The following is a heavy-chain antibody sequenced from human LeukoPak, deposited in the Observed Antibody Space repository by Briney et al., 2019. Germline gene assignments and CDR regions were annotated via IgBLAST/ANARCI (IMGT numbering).Heavy chain of an antibody. D-gene: IGHD2-21*01. CDR1: GYTFTSYD. CDR3: AIPYCGGDCSPYYFDY. V-gene: IGHV1-8*01. CDR2: MNPNSGNT. J-gene: IGHJ4*02. Sequence: ASVTVSCKASGYTFTSYDINWVRQAAGQGLEWMGWMNPNSGNTGYAQKFQGRVTMTRNTSISTAYMELSSLRSDDTAVYYCAIPYCGGDCSPYYFDYWGQGTLVTVSS.